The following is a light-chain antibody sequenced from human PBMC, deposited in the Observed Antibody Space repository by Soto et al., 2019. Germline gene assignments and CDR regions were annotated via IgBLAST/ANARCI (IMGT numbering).Light chain of an antibody. CDR3: QQYNSYYLT. V-gene: IGKV1-5*01. J-gene: IGKJ4*01. Sequence: DIQMTQSPSTLSASVGDRVSITCRAIQRSSSRSACYQQKPGKAPKILIYDASNVESGVPSSFSASGSGTEFTLTISSLQPDDFATYYCQQYNSYYLTFGGGTKVEIK. CDR2: DAS. CDR1: QRSSSR.